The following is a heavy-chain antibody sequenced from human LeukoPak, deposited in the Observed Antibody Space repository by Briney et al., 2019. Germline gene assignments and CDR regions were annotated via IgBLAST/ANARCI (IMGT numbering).Heavy chain of an antibody. CDR3: TRGRVVPAAKYDFDY. CDR1: GGSFSGYY. Sequence: PSETLSLTCAVYGGSFSGYYWSWIRQPPGKGLEWIGEINHSGSTNYNPSLKSRVTISVDTSKNQFSLKLSSVTAADTAVYYCTRGRVVPAAKYDFDYWGQGTLVTVSS. CDR2: INHSGST. D-gene: IGHD2-2*01. J-gene: IGHJ4*02. V-gene: IGHV4-34*01.